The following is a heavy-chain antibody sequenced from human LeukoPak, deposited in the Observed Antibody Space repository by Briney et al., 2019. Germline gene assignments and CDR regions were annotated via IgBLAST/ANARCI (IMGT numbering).Heavy chain of an antibody. D-gene: IGHD6-19*01. CDR1: GFTFSSYA. V-gene: IGHV3-23*01. CDR2: ISGSGGST. Sequence: PGGSLRLSCAASGFTFSSYAMSWVRQAPGKGLEWVSAISGSGGSTYYADSVKGRFTISRDNSKNTLYLQMNSLRAEDTAVYYCAKDSQYSSGWYFGEFDYWGQGTLVTVSS. J-gene: IGHJ4*02. CDR3: AKDSQYSSGWYFGEFDY.